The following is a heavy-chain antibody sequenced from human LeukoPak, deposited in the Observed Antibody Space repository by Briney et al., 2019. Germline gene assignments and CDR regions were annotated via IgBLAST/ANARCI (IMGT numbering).Heavy chain of an antibody. Sequence: SVKVSCKASGGTFSSYAISWVRQAPRQGLEWMGRIANYAQKFQGRVTITTDESTSTAYMELSSLRSEDTAVYYCARGDGYNYYYFEYWGQGTLVTVSS. V-gene: IGHV1-69*05. J-gene: IGHJ4*02. CDR2: IA. D-gene: IGHD5-24*01. CDR1: GGTFSSYA. CDR3: ARGDGYNYYYFEY.